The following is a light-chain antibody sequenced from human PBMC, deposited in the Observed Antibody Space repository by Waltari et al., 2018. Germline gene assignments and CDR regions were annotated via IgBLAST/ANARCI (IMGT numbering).Light chain of an antibody. CDR1: QSVSRS. V-gene: IGKV3-11*01. CDR3: QQRSSLPLYT. CDR2: DAS. Sequence: EVVLTQSPATLSLFPGERAILSCRAGQSVSRSLAWYQQNPGLAPRLLIQDASNRATGIPARFSGSGSGTDFTLTISSLEPEDFAVYYCQQRSSLPLYTFGQGTKLDLK. J-gene: IGKJ2*01.